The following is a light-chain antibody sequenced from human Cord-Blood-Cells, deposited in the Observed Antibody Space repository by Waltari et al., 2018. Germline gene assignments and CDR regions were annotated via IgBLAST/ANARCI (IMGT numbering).Light chain of an antibody. CDR2: EVS. CDR1: SRDVGSYNL. CDR3: CSYAGSSTLV. J-gene: IGLJ3*02. V-gene: IGLV2-23*02. Sequence: QSALTQPPSVSGSPGQPITISCTRTSRDVGSYNLVSWYQQHPGKAPKRMIYEVSKRPSGVSNRFSGSKSGNTASLTISGLQAEDEADYYCCSYAGSSTLVFGGGTKLTVL.